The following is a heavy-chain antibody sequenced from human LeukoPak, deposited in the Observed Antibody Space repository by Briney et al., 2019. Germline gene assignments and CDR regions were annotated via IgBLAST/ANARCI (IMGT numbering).Heavy chain of an antibody. Sequence: ASVKIYCKASGYTFSSYYMDCMRQAPGQGLEWMGIINPSGGSTSYAQKFQGRVTMTRDTSTNTVYMELSSLRSEDTAVYFCARATLSDYYFNYWGQGTLVTVSS. CDR2: INPSGGST. CDR3: ARATLSDYYFNY. J-gene: IGHJ4*02. V-gene: IGHV1-46*01. CDR1: GYTFSSYY.